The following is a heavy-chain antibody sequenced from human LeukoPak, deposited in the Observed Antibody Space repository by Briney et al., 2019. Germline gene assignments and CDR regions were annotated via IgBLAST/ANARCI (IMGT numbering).Heavy chain of an antibody. CDR1: GYTFTSYY. Sequence: GASVKVSCKASGYTFTSYYMHWVRQAPGQGLEWMGIINPSGGSTSYAQKFQGRVTMTRDTSTSTVYMELSSLRSEDTAVYYCARAAYCGGDCYYDFDYWGQGTLVTVSS. CDR3: ARAAYCGGDCYYDFDY. D-gene: IGHD2-21*02. V-gene: IGHV1-46*01. J-gene: IGHJ4*02. CDR2: INPSGGST.